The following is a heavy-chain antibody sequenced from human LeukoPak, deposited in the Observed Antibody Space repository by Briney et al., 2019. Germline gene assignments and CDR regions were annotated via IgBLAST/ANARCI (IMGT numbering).Heavy chain of an antibody. D-gene: IGHD5-18*01. CDR3: ARDLGGNYGYSIDY. Sequence: ASMKVSCKASGYTFTTHGLSWVRQAPGQRLEWMGWISGHNGNTDYPQKFQDRVTMTTDTSTNTAYLEVRSLRSDDTAVYYYARDLGGNYGYSIDYWGQGTLVTVSS. CDR1: GYTFTTHG. CDR2: ISGHNGNT. J-gene: IGHJ4*02. V-gene: IGHV1-18*01.